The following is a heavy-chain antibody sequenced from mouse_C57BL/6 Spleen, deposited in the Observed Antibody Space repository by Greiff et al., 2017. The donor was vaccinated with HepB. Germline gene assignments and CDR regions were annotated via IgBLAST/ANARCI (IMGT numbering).Heavy chain of an antibody. J-gene: IGHJ3*01. D-gene: IGHD1-1*01. V-gene: IGHV1-82*01. Sequence: VQLQQSGPELVKPGASVKISCKASGYAFSSSWMNWVKQRPGKGLEWIGRIYPGDGDTNYNGKFKGKATLTADKSSSTAYMQLSSLTSEDSAVYFCARGGDYGSSPAWFAYWGQGTLVTVSA. CDR2: IYPGDGDT. CDR1: GYAFSSSW. CDR3: ARGGDYGSSPAWFAY.